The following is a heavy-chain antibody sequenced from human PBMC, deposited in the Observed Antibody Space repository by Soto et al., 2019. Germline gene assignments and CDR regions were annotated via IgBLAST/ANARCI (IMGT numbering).Heavy chain of an antibody. V-gene: IGHV4-30-4*01. Sequence: SETLSLTCTVSGGSISSGDYYWSWIRQPPGKGLEWIGYIYYSGSTYYNPSLKSRVTISVDTSKNQFSLKLSSVTAADTAVYYCARVSSTEWIWGFDNWGQGILVTVSS. CDR2: IYYSGST. CDR3: ARVSSTEWIWGFDN. D-gene: IGHD5-12*01. J-gene: IGHJ5*02. CDR1: GGSISSGDYY.